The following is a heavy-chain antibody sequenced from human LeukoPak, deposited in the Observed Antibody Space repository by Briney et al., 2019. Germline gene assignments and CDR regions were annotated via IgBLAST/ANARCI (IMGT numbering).Heavy chain of an antibody. CDR2: ISSDGSNK. Sequence: GGSLRLSCAASGFTFTHYDIHWVRQAPGKGLEWVAIISSDGSNKYYADSVKGRFTISRDNSKITLYLQMNSLRAEDTAVYYCAKFQANYYDSSGYGCFDYWGQGVLVTVSS. CDR3: AKFQANYYDSSGYGCFDY. J-gene: IGHJ4*02. D-gene: IGHD3-22*01. V-gene: IGHV3-30*18. CDR1: GFTFTHYD.